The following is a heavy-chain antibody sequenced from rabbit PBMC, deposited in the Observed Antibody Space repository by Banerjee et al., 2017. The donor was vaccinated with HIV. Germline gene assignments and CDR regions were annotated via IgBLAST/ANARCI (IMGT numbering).Heavy chain of an antibody. CDR3: ARAPNTAPHGMNL. J-gene: IGHJ4*01. V-gene: IGHV1S45*01. D-gene: IGHD4-2*01. CDR2: INIGGST. CDR1: RFDFSTYS. Sequence: ELVESGGGLVQPGGSLKLSCKASRFDFSTYSMSWVRQAPGKGLEWIGCINIGGSTWYASWAKGRFTISKTSSTTVTLQMTSLTAADTATYFCARAPNTAPHGMNLWGQGTLVTVS.